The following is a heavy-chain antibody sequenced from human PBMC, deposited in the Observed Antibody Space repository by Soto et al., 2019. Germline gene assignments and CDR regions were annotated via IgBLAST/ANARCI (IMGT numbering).Heavy chain of an antibody. V-gene: IGHV4-31*03. CDR3: AGDSGYDLAFDY. CDR2: IYYSGST. Sequence: SETLSLTCTVSGGSISSGGYYWSWIRQHPGKGLEWIGYIYYSGSTYYNPSLKSRVTISVDTSKNQFSLKLSSVTAADTAVYYCAGDSGYDLAFDYWGRGTLVTVSS. D-gene: IGHD5-12*01. CDR1: GGSISSGGYY. J-gene: IGHJ4*02.